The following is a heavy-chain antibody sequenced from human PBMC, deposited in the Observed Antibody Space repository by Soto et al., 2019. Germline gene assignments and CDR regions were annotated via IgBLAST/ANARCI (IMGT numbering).Heavy chain of an antibody. CDR2: INSDGNST. CDR3: ARAGVTTTIRNGLYI. D-gene: IGHD2-8*01. V-gene: IGHV3-74*01. CDR1: GFTFSSHW. J-gene: IGHJ3*02. Sequence: GRPLRLSCVTSGFTFSSHWMHWVRQAPGKGLVWVARINSDGNSTNYADSVKGRFTISRDNAKNTLYLQVNGLRAEDTAVYSCARAGVTTTIRNGLYIWGLGTMVTVS.